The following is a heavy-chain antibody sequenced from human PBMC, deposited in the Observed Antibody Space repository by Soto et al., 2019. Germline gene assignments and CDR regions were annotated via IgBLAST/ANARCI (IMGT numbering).Heavy chain of an antibody. CDR1: GFSFNDYD. V-gene: IGHV3-21*01. CDR3: TRGGYNEGGFDY. D-gene: IGHD5-12*01. CDR2: LNSHDGLT. Sequence: SCATSGFSFNDYDLNWVRQAPGKGLEWVSSLNSHDGLTHYADSVKGRFAISRDSAKKSFYLQMNSLRVEDTAVYYCTRGGYNEGGFDYWGRGNLVTVSS. J-gene: IGHJ4*02.